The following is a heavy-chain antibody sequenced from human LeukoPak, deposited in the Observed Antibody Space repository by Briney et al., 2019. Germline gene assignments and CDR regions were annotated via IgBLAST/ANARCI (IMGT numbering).Heavy chain of an antibody. Sequence: PGGSLRLFRAASWFPLSQIYMRWGPQAPGKGLEWVSVIYSGGSTYYADSVKGRFTISRDNSKNTLYLQMNSLRADDQDVYVCAIDGHAYDSSGSYDAFDIWGQGTMVTVSS. V-gene: IGHV3-53*01. CDR3: AIDGHAYDSSGSYDAFDI. D-gene: IGHD3-22*01. CDR2: IYSGGST. CDR1: WFPLSQIY. J-gene: IGHJ3*02.